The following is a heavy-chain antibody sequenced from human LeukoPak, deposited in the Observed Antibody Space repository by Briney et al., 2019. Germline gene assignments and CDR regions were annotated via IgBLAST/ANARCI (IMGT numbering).Heavy chain of an antibody. V-gene: IGHV1-69*02. J-gene: IGHJ5*02. Sequence: SVKVSCKASGGTFSSYTISWVRQAPGQGLEWMGRIIPILGMANYAQKFQGRVTITADKSTSTAYMELSSLRSEDTAVYYCARGPTTNSWFDPWGQGTLVTVSS. CDR2: IIPILGMA. CDR3: ARGPTTNSWFDP. CDR1: GGTFSSYT. D-gene: IGHD2-8*01.